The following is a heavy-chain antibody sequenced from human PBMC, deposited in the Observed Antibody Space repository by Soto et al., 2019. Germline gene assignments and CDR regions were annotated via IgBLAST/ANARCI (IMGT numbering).Heavy chain of an antibody. D-gene: IGHD3-22*01. Sequence: QVHLVESGGDVVQPGRSLRLSCSASGFTFSSYSVHWVRQAPGKGLEWLAFMSYDGSTKYYAYSVKGRFTVSRDNSKNALYLQMDSLRTEDTAVYYCARDAYDDPPGYFQHWGQGTLLTVSS. V-gene: IGHV3-30-3*01. CDR1: GFTFSSYS. CDR3: ARDAYDDPPGYFQH. CDR2: MSYDGSTK. J-gene: IGHJ1*01.